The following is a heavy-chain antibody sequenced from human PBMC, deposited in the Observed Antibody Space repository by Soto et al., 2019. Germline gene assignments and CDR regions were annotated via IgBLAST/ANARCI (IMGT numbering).Heavy chain of an antibody. V-gene: IGHV3-23*01. CDR3: AKDGDHDSSGYYYPGRSKTFYGVDV. CDR2: VSGNGGTT. CDR1: GFTFSSFA. J-gene: IGHJ6*02. D-gene: IGHD3-22*01. Sequence: GGSLRLSCAASGFTFSSFAMSWVRQAPGKGLEWVSAVSGNGGTTYHADSVKGRFTISRDNSKNTLYLQMSSLRAEDTALYYCAKDGDHDSSGYYYPGRSKTFYGVDVWGRGTTVTVSS.